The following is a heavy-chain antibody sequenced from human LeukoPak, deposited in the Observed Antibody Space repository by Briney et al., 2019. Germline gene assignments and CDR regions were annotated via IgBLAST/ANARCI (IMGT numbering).Heavy chain of an antibody. J-gene: IGHJ4*02. Sequence: ASVKLSCKASGYTFTSYYMHWVRQAPGQGLEWMGIINPSGGSTSYAQKFQGRVTMTRDMSTSTVYMELSSLRSEDTAVYYCARERLYTTVVTAYDYWGQGTLVTVSS. D-gene: IGHD4-23*01. V-gene: IGHV1-46*01. CDR2: INPSGGST. CDR3: ARERLYTTVVTAYDY. CDR1: GYTFTSYY.